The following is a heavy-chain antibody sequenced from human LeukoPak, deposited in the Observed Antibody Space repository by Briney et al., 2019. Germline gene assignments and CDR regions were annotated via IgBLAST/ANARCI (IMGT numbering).Heavy chain of an antibody. D-gene: IGHD2-15*01. CDR2: IIPIFGTA. Sequence: SVKVSCKASGGTFSSYAISWVRQAPGQGLEWMGGIIPIFGTANYAQKFQGRVTITADKSTSTAYMELSSLRSEDTAVYYCARGGVVAPGYYYYYMDVWGKGTTVTVSS. V-gene: IGHV1-69*06. J-gene: IGHJ6*03. CDR1: GGTFSSYA. CDR3: ARGGVVAPGYYYYYMDV.